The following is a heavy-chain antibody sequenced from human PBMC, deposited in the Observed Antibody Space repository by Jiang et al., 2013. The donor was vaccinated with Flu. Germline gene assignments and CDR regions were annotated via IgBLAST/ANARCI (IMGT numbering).Heavy chain of an antibody. CDR2: IYYSGST. J-gene: IGHJ3*02. V-gene: IGHV4-39*01. D-gene: IGHD5-18*01. CDR1: GGSISSSSYY. Sequence: PGLVKPSETLSLTCTVSGGSISSSSYYWGWIRQPPGKGLEWIGSIYYSGSTYYNPSLKSRVTISVDTSKNQFSLKLSSVTAADTAVYYCARHFPRGYSYGYVAFDIWGQGTMVTVSS. CDR3: ARHFPRGYSYGYVAFDI.